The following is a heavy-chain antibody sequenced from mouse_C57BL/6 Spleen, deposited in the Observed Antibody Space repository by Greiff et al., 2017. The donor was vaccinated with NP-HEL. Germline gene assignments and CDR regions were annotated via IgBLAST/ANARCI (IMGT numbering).Heavy chain of an antibody. J-gene: IGHJ1*03. Sequence: EVKLVESGGGLVKPGGSLKLSCAASGFTFSSYAMSWVRQTPEKRLEWVATISDGGSYTYYPDNVKGRFTISRDNAKNNLYLQMSHLKSEDTAMYYCARDYYGSLWYFDVWGTGTTVTVSS. CDR1: GFTFSSYA. V-gene: IGHV5-4*01. CDR3: ARDYYGSLWYFDV. D-gene: IGHD1-1*01. CDR2: ISDGGSYT.